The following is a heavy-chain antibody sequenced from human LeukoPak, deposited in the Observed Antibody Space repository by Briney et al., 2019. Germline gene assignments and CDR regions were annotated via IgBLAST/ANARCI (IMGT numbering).Heavy chain of an antibody. D-gene: IGHD1-26*01. Sequence: SETLSLTCTVSGGSISSSSYYWGWIRQPPGKGLEWIGSIHYTGSTYYNPSLKGRVTISVDTSKNQFSLKLSSVTAADTAVYYCARTGGSFYFYYYMDVWGKGTTVTVSS. CDR3: ARTGGSFYFYYYMDV. J-gene: IGHJ6*03. V-gene: IGHV4-39*07. CDR1: GGSISSSSYY. CDR2: IHYTGST.